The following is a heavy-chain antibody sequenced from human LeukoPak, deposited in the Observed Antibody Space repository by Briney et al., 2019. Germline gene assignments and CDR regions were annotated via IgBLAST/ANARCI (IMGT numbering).Heavy chain of an antibody. D-gene: IGHD3-22*01. CDR1: GGTFSSYA. J-gene: IGHJ4*02. CDR3: ASSYYDSSED. V-gene: IGHV1-69*06. Sequence: GASVKVSCKASGGTFSSYAISWVRQAPGQGLEWMGGIIPIFGTANYAQKFQGRVTITADKSTSTAYMELSSLRSEDTAVYYCASSYYDSSEDWGQGTLVTVSS. CDR2: IIPIFGTA.